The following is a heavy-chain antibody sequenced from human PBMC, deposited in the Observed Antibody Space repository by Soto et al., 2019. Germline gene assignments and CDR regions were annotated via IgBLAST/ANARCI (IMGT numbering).Heavy chain of an antibody. D-gene: IGHD3-22*01. CDR1: GGTFSSYA. CDR3: ARGGYYDSSGARNYHYYGMDV. Sequence: ASVKVSCKASGGTFSSYAISWVRQAPGQGLEWMGWISPYNDDTKYAQRLQGRVTMTTDTSTRTAYMDIRGLRSDDTAIYYCARGGYYDSSGARNYHYYGMDVWGQGTTVTVSS. V-gene: IGHV1-18*01. J-gene: IGHJ6*02. CDR2: ISPYNDDT.